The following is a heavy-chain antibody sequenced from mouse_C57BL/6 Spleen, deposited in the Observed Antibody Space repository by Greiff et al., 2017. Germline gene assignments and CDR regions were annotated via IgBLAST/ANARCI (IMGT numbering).Heavy chain of an antibody. CDR2: ISYDGSN. J-gene: IGHJ4*01. CDR3: ARESMEGGYYAMDY. D-gene: IGHD1-1*02. Sequence: VQLQQSGPGLVKPSQSLSLTCSVTGYSITSGYYWNWIRQFPGNKLEWMGYISYDGSNNYNPSLKNRISITRDTSKNQFFLKLNSVTTEDTATYYCARESMEGGYYAMDYWGQGTSVTVSS. CDR1: GYSITSGYY. V-gene: IGHV3-6*01.